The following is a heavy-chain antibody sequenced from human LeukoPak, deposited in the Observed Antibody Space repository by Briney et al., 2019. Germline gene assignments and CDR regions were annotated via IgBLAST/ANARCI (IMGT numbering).Heavy chain of an antibody. V-gene: IGHV4-39*02. Sequence: SETLSLTCAVSGGSITSGLHYWGWIRKPPGKGLEWIATIYQSGSTYYNPSLESRVPISIDTSKKPFSLTLRSVTAADTAVYCASKSVYSRYHFDDWGQGTLVPVSS. J-gene: IGHJ4*02. CDR2: IYQSGST. CDR1: GGSITSGLHY. D-gene: IGHD5/OR15-5a*01. CDR3: ASKSVYSRYHFDD.